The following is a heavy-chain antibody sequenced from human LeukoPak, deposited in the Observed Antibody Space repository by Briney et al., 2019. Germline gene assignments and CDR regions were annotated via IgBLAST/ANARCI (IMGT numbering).Heavy chain of an antibody. D-gene: IGHD6-13*01. V-gene: IGHV1-69*05. CDR2: IIPIFGTA. J-gene: IGHJ4*02. CDR1: GGTFSSYA. Sequence: ASVKVSCKASGGTFSSYAISWVRQAPGQGLEWMGRIIPIFGTANYAQKFQGRVTITTDGSTSTAYMELSSLRSEDTAVYYCAREGTIAAAGIFDYWGQGTLVTVSS. CDR3: AREGTIAAAGIFDY.